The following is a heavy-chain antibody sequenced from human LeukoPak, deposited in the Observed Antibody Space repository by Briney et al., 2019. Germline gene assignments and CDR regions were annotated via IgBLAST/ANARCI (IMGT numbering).Heavy chain of an antibody. CDR2: IYYSGST. V-gene: IGHV4-39*01. CDR3: ATGGVGAMTYYFDY. J-gene: IGHJ4*02. Sequence: SETLSLTCTVSGGSISSSSYYWGWIRQPPGKGLEWIGSIYYSGSTYYNPSLKSRVTISVDTSKNQFSLKLSSVTAADTAVYYCATGGVGAMTYYFDYWGQGTLVTVSS. CDR1: GGSISSSSYY. D-gene: IGHD1-26*01.